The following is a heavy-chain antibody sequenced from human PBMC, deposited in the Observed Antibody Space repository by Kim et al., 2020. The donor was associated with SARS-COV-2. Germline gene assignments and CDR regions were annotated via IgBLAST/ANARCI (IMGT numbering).Heavy chain of an antibody. D-gene: IGHD3-9*01. CDR3: ASLLRYFDWLPQAFWFDP. CDR2: IYYSGST. CDR1: GGSISSSSYY. J-gene: IGHJ5*02. V-gene: IGHV4-39*07. Sequence: SETLSLTCTVSGGSISSSSYYWGWIRQPPGKGLEWIGSIYYSGSTYYNPSLKSRVTISVDTSKNQFSLKLSSVTAADTAVYYCASLLRYFDWLPQAFWFDPWGQGTLVTVSS.